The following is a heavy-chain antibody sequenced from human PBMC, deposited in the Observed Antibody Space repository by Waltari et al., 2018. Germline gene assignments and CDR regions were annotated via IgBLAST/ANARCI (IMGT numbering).Heavy chain of an antibody. CDR3: AREGSDYYDSSGFYY. J-gene: IGHJ4*02. CDR2: PRNKANGYTT. CDR1: GFTFSGHY. D-gene: IGHD3-22*01. V-gene: IGHV3-72*01. Sequence: EVQLVESGGGLVQPGGSLRLSCAASGFTFSGHYMAWVRRAPGKGLERVGRPRNKANGYTTEYAASVKGRFTISRDDSKNSLYLQMNSLKTEDTAVYYCAREGSDYYDSSGFYYWGQGTLVTVSS.